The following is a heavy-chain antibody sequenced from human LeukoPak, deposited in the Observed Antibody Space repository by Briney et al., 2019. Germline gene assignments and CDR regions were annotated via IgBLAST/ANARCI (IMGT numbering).Heavy chain of an antibody. CDR2: ISAYNGNT. CDR3: ARANYYDSSGYLRL. J-gene: IGHJ4*02. CDR1: GYTFTSYG. Sequence: ASVKVSCKASGYTFTSYGISWVRQAPGQGLEWMGWISAYNGNTNYAQKLQGRVTMTTDTSTTTAYMELRSLRSDDTAVYYCARANYYDSSGYLRLWGQGTLVTVSS. V-gene: IGHV1-18*01. D-gene: IGHD3-22*01.